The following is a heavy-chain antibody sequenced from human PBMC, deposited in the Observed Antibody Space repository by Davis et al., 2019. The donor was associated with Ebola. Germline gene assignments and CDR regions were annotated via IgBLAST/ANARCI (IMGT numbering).Heavy chain of an antibody. D-gene: IGHD2-21*01. CDR3: ARECGGDCYFAFEI. J-gene: IGHJ3*02. CDR2: INHSGST. Sequence: MPSETLSLTCAVYGGSFSGYYWSWIRQPPGKWLEWIGEINHSGSTNYNPSLQSRVTISVDTSKNQFSLTLRSVTAADTAVYYCARECGGDCYFAFEIWGQGTMVTVSS. V-gene: IGHV4-34*01. CDR1: GGSFSGYY.